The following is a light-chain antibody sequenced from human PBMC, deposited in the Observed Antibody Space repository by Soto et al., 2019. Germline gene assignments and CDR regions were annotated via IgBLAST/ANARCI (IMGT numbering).Light chain of an antibody. CDR3: QQYNSYSWT. CDR2: DAS. CDR1: QSISSW. J-gene: IGKJ1*01. Sequence: DIQITQSPSTLSESVVDRVTITFRASQSISSWLAWYQQKPGKAPKLLIYDASSLESGVPSRFSGSGSGTEFTLTISSLQPDDFATYYCQQYNSYSWTCGQGTKV. V-gene: IGKV1-5*01.